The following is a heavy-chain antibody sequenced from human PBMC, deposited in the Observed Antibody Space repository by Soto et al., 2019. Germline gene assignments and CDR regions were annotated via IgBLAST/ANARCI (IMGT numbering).Heavy chain of an antibody. V-gene: IGHV3-7*01. J-gene: IGHJ4*02. D-gene: IGHD2-2*01. CDR3: ARPEDCSSTSCYGSCFDY. Sequence: GGSLRLSCAASGGTFSSYWMSWVRQAPGKGLEWVANIKQDGSEKYYVDSVKGRFTISRDNAKNSLYLQMNSLRAEDTAVYYCARPEDCSSTSCYGSCFDYWGQGTLVTVSS. CDR2: IKQDGSEK. CDR1: GGTFSSYW.